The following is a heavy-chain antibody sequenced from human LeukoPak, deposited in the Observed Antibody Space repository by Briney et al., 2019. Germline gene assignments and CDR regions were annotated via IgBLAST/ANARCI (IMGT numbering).Heavy chain of an antibody. D-gene: IGHD2-21*02. Sequence: PSETLSLTCTVPGGSISSSSYYWGWTRQPPGKGLEWIGSIYYSGSTYYNPSLKSRVTISVDTSKNQFSLKLSSVTAADTAVYYCARRTYLAYCGGDCYPDDYWGQGTLVTVSS. CDR1: GGSISSSSYY. V-gene: IGHV4-39*01. CDR2: IYYSGST. CDR3: ARRTYLAYCGGDCYPDDY. J-gene: IGHJ4*02.